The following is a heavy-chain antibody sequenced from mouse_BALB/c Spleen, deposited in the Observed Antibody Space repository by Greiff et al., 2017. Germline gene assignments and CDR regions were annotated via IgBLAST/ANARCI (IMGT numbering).Heavy chain of an antibody. CDR1: GYTFTSYW. Sequence: QVQLKESGAELVKPGASVKLSCKTSGYTFTSYWIQWVKQRPGQGLGWIGEIFPGTGTTYYNEKFKGKATLTIDTSSSTAYMQLSSLTSEDSAVYFCARRGLRRYFDVWGAGTTVTVSS. V-gene: IGHV1S132*01. J-gene: IGHJ1*01. D-gene: IGHD3-1*01. CDR2: IFPGTGTT. CDR3: ARRGLRRYFDV.